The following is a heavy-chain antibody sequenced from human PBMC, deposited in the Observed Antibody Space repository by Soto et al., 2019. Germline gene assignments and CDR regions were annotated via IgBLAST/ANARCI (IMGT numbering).Heavy chain of an antibody. J-gene: IGHJ4*02. CDR2: ISGSGNST. V-gene: IGHV3-23*01. Sequence: GGSLGLSCAASGFXLSDYAMSWVRQAPGKGREWVSGISGSGNSTYYADSVKSRVTITKDTTKNQGVLTMTNMDPVDTATYYCAHSPSPFYSGSSGYNIPYPHFDYWGQGILVTVSS. CDR1: GFXLSDYA. D-gene: IGHD3-22*01. CDR3: AHSPSPFYSGSSGYNIPYPHFDY.